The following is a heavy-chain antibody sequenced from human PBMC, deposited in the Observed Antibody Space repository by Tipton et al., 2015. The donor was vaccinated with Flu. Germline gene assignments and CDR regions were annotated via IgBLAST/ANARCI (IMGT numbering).Heavy chain of an antibody. CDR1: GYTFSRYG. V-gene: IGHV1-18*01. Sequence: QLVQSGAEVKMPGASVKVSCKASGYTFSRYGINWVRQAPGQRLEWMGRISGDSGNTDYAQRVQGRVTMTTDTSTNTAYMELRTLRSDDTAVYYCARDALYGEGPWFDPWGQGTLVTVSS. CDR2: ISGDSGNT. D-gene: IGHD2-2*02. J-gene: IGHJ5*02. CDR3: ARDALYGEGPWFDP.